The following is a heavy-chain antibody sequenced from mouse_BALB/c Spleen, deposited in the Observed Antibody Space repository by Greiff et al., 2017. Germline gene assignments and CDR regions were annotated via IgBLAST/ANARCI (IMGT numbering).Heavy chain of an antibody. D-gene: IGHD2-1*01. CDR1: GFNIKDTY. CDR2: IDPANGNT. V-gene: IGHV14-3*02. Sequence: EVQLQQSGAELVKPGASVKLSCTASGFNIKDTYMHWVKQRPEQGLEWIGRIDPANGNTKYDPKFQGKATIKADTSSNTAYLQLSSLTSEDTAVYYYARRSYYGNSAWFAYWGEGTMVTVSA. J-gene: IGHJ3*01. CDR3: ARRSYYGNSAWFAY.